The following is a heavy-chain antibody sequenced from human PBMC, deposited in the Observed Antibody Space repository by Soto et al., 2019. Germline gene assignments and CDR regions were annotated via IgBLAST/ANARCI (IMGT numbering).Heavy chain of an antibody. CDR1: GYTFSSYD. CDR2: MNPNSGNT. V-gene: IGHV1-8*01. CDR3: PRVGPHAMDV. Sequence: QVQLVQSGAEVKKPGASVKVSCKASGYTFSSYDINWVRQAPGQGPEWLGWMNPNSGNTGYAQRLQGRVTMTRNTSIRTAYMEVRSLRSEDTAVYYCPRVGPHAMDVGGEGTTVTVSS. D-gene: IGHD3-16*01. J-gene: IGHJ6*04.